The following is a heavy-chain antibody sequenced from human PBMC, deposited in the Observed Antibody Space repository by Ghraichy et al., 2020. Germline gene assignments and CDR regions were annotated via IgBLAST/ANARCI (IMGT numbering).Heavy chain of an antibody. J-gene: IGHJ2*01. CDR3: VRRPGGGEVISNRYFDL. CDR1: GFTFSNYN. V-gene: IGHV3-48*02. D-gene: IGHD3-16*01. CDR2: INSGSSRI. Sequence: GGSLRLSCAASGFTFSNYNMNWVRQAPGKELEWISYINSGSSRIYYADSVKGRFTISRGNARNSLFLQMDDLRDDDTAVYYCVRRPGGGEVISNRYFDLWGRGTRVTVSS.